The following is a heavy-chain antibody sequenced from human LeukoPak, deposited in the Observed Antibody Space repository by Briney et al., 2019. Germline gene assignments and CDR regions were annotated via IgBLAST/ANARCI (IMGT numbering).Heavy chain of an antibody. Sequence: SGTLSLTCSVSGGSVINTNWWTWVRQPPGKGLEWIGEVHLDGRTNYNPSLESRLTMSVDVSENQVSLKLTSVTAADTAVYYCAREGGFYRPLDYSGQGTLVTVSS. CDR3: AREGGFYRPLDY. V-gene: IGHV4-4*02. D-gene: IGHD3-3*01. CDR1: GGSVINTNW. CDR2: VHLDGRT. J-gene: IGHJ4*02.